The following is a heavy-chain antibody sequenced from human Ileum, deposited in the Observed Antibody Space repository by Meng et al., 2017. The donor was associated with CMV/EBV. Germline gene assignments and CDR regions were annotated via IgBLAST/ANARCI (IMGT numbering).Heavy chain of an antibody. CDR1: GGTISGYP. D-gene: IGHD1-26*01. Sequence: ETAQGRFKPRETLSLICGVSGGTISGYPWNWSRQSAGKGLEWIGRVYSSGSTNFNPSLKSRLTMSVDTSTNQVSLDLSSVTAADTAVYYCARSDYSGNYFALDYWGPGSLVTVSS. J-gene: IGHJ4*02. CDR2: VYSSGST. CDR3: ARSDYSGNYFALDY. V-gene: IGHV4-4*07.